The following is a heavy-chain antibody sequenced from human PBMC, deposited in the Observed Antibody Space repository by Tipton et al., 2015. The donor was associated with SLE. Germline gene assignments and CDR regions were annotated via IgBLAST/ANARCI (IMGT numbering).Heavy chain of an antibody. CDR1: GGSISNYY. D-gene: IGHD5-12*01. CDR2: ISSSGSTI. V-gene: IGHV3-11*04. Sequence: LSLTCTVSGGSISNYYWSWIRQPPGKGLEWVSYISSSGSTIYYADSVKGRFTISRDNAKNSLYLQMNSLRAEDTAVYYCARSLSDIVATKLHYFDYWGQGTLVTVSS. CDR3: ARSLSDIVATKLHYFDY. J-gene: IGHJ4*02.